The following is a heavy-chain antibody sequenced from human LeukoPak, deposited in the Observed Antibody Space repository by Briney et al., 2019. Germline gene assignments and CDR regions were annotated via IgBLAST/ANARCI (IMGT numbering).Heavy chain of an antibody. V-gene: IGHV4-34*01. CDR1: GGSFSGYY. CDR2: INHSGST. CDR3: YYFDY. J-gene: IGHJ4*02. Sequence: SETLSLTCAVYGGSFSGYYWSWIRQPPGKGLEWIGEINHSGSTNYNPSLKSRVTISVDTSKNQFSLKLSSVTAVDTAVYYCYYFDYWGQGTLVTVSS.